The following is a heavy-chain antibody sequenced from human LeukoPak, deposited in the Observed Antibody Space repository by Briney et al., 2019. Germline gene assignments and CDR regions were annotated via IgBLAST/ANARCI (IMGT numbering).Heavy chain of an antibody. CDR2: ISGSGGST. V-gene: IGHV3-23*01. J-gene: IGHJ3*02. CDR3: AKDVRCSSTSCLGVYGAYTGDDAFDI. CDR1: GFTFSSYG. Sequence: GGSLRLSCAASGFTFSSYGMSWVRQAPGKGLEWVSAISGSGGSTYYADSVKGRFTISRDNSKNTLYLQMNSLRAEDTAVYYCAKDVRCSSTSCLGVYGAYTGDDAFDIWGQGTMVTVSS. D-gene: IGHD2-2*01.